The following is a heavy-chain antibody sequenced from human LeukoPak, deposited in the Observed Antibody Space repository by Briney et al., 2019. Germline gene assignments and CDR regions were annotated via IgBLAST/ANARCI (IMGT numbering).Heavy chain of an antibody. V-gene: IGHV4-61*09. D-gene: IGHD3-22*01. Sequence: PSQTLSLTCTVSGGSISSSSYYWSWIRQPAGKGLEWIGHIYTSGSTNYNPSLKSRVTISVDTSKNQFSLKLSSVTAADTAVYYCARDRGYYCYDSSVNPHFDYWGQGTLVTVSS. CDR1: GGSISSSSYY. J-gene: IGHJ4*02. CDR3: ARDRGYYCYDSSVNPHFDY. CDR2: IYTSGST.